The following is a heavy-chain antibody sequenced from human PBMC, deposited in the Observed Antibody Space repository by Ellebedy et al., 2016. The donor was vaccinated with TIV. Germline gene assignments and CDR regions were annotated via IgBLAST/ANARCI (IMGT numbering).Heavy chain of an antibody. V-gene: IGHV4-31*02. CDR3: ARDFTTVRGVMNPFDY. D-gene: IGHD3-10*01. CDR2: THYSGST. J-gene: IGHJ4*02. Sequence: SWVRQTPGKGLEWIGYTHYSGSTRYSPSLKGRVVISVDTAKNQFSLQLNSVTPEDTAVYYCARDFTTVRGVMNPFDYWGQGTLVTVSS.